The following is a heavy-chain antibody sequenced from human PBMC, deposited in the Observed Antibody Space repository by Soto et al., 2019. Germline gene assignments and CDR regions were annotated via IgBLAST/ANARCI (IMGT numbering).Heavy chain of an antibody. V-gene: IGHV5-51*01. D-gene: IGHD5-18*01. CDR1: GYSFTDYW. J-gene: IGHJ4*02. CDR2: IYPGDSDT. CDR3: ARQGEYSYAYYFDC. Sequence: PGESLKISCKGSGYSFTDYWIGWVRQMPGKGLELMGIIYPGDSDTRYSPSFQGQVTISVDKSISTASLQWSSLKASDTATYYCARQGEYSYAYYFDCWGQGTLVTVSS.